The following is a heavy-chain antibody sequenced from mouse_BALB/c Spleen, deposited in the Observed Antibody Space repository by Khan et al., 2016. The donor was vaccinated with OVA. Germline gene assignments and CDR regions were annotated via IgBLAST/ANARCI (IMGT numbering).Heavy chain of an antibody. CDR3: AGRDYYYNSEGFAY. Sequence: EVELVESGGDLVKPGGSLKLSCAASGFTFSTYGMSWVRQTPDKRLEWVATISSGGHYTYYPDSVTGRFIISRDNAKHSLYLQMTSLTSEDTTIYYCAGRDYYYNSEGFAYWGQGTLVTVSA. V-gene: IGHV5-6*01. CDR1: GFTFSTYG. CDR2: ISSGGHYT. J-gene: IGHJ3*01. D-gene: IGHD1-1*01.